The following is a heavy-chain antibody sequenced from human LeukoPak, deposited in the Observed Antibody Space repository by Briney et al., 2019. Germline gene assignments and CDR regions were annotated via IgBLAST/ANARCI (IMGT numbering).Heavy chain of an antibody. Sequence: TGGSLRLSCAASGFTFSSYGMHWVRQAPGKGLEWVAFIRYDGSNKYYADSVKGRFTISRDNSKNTLYLQMNSLRAEDTAVYYCAKDLDSVHSSGWYYFGYFDYWGQGTLVTVSS. CDR2: IRYDGSNK. CDR3: AKDLDSVHSSGWYYFGYFDY. J-gene: IGHJ4*02. CDR1: GFTFSSYG. V-gene: IGHV3-30*02. D-gene: IGHD6-19*01.